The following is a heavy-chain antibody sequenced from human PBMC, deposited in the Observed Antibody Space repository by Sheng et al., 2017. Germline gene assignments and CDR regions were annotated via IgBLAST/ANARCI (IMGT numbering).Heavy chain of an antibody. V-gene: IGHV1-69*13. CDR2: IIPIFGTA. CDR3: ARVLVAPDTNYYDSSGYYGDAFDI. Sequence: QVQLVQSGAEVKKPGSSVKVSCKASGGTFSSYAISWVRQAPGQGLEWMGGIIPIFGTANYAQKFQGRVTITADESTSTAYMELSSLRSEDTAVYYCARVLVAPDTNYYDSSGYYGDAFDIWGQGTMVTVSS. D-gene: IGHD3-22*01. CDR1: GGTFSSYA. J-gene: IGHJ3*02.